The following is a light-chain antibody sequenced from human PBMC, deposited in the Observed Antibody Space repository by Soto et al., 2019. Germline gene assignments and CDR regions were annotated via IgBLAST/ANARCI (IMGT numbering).Light chain of an antibody. CDR2: DAS. CDR3: QQYNSFSLT. V-gene: IGKV1-5*01. J-gene: IGKJ4*01. CDR1: QSISTW. Sequence: DIQMTQSPSTLSASVGDRVTITCRASQSISTWLAWYQQKPGIAPKLLIYDASSLQSGVPSRFSGSGSWTDFTLTISSLQPEDFGTYFCQQYNSFSLTFGGGTKVDSK.